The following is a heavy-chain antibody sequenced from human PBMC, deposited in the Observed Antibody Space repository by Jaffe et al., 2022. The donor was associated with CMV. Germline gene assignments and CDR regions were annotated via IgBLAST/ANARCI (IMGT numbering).Heavy chain of an antibody. CDR3: ARTFGDSSHFDY. CDR2: IYFSGST. D-gene: IGHD2-21*02. Sequence: QLQLQESGPGLVKPSETLSLTCTVSGDSISSSIYYWGWIRQSPGKGLEWIGNIYFSGSTYYNPSLKSRVTISVDTSKDQFSLRLNSVTAADTAVYYCARTFGDSSHFDYWGQGTLVTVSS. J-gene: IGHJ4*02. CDR1: GDSISSSIYY. V-gene: IGHV4-39*01.